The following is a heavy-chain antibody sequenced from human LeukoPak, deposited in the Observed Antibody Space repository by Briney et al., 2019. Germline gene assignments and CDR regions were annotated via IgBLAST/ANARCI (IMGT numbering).Heavy chain of an antibody. CDR2: ISSSSSYI. CDR3: ASQLRYSSGWYKVGDV. J-gene: IGHJ6*02. Sequence: PGGSLRLSCAASGFTFSSYSMNWVRQAPGKGLEWVSSISSSSSYIYYADSVKGRFTISRDNAKNSLYLQMNSLRAEDTAVYYCASQLRYSSGWYKVGDVWGQGTTVTVSS. D-gene: IGHD6-19*01. CDR1: GFTFSSYS. V-gene: IGHV3-21*01.